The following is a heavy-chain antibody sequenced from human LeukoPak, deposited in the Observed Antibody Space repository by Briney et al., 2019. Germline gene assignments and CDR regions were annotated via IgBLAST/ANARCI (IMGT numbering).Heavy chain of an antibody. Sequence: PGGSLRLSCAASGFTFSSYAMSWVRQAPGKGLEWVSAISGSGGGTYYADSVKGRFTISRDNSKNTLYLQMNSLRAEDTAAYYCAKDPGSSWPGLYYFDCWGQGTLVTVSS. V-gene: IGHV3-23*01. J-gene: IGHJ4*02. CDR2: ISGSGGGT. D-gene: IGHD6-13*01. CDR3: AKDPGSSWPGLYYFDC. CDR1: GFTFSSYA.